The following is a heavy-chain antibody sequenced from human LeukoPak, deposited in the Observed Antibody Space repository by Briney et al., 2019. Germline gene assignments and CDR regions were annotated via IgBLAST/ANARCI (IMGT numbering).Heavy chain of an antibody. CDR1: GYTFTSYY. J-gene: IGHJ6*03. Sequence: ASVKVSCKASGYTFTSYYMHWVRQAPGEGLECMGIINPSGGSTSYAQKLQGRVTTTTDMSTSTVYMELSSLRSEDTAVYYCARVAAEVVGVPGAIGFGWLRRDYYYMDVWGQGTMVTVSS. D-gene: IGHD2-2*02. CDR3: ARVAAEVVGVPGAIGFGWLRRDYYYMDV. CDR2: INPSGGST. V-gene: IGHV1-46*04.